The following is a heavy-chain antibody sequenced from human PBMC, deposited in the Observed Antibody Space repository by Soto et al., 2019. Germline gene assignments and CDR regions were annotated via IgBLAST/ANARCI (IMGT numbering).Heavy chain of an antibody. V-gene: IGHV3-30*18. D-gene: IGHD3-16*02. Sequence: SLRLSCAASGFTFSSYGMHWVRQAPGKGLEWVAVISYDGSNKYYADSVKGRFTISRDNSKNTLYLQMNSLRAEDTAVYYCAKRMITFGGVIVQMTDAFDIWGQGTMVTVSS. CDR1: GFTFSSYG. J-gene: IGHJ3*02. CDR2: ISYDGSNK. CDR3: AKRMITFGGVIVQMTDAFDI.